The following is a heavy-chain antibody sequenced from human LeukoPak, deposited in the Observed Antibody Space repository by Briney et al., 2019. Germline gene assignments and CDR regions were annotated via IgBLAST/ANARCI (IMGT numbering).Heavy chain of an antibody. CDR3: ASSDYYDSSGQLFDY. V-gene: IGHV4-31*03. CDR2: IYYSGST. D-gene: IGHD3-22*01. CDR1: GGSISSGGYY. J-gene: IGHJ4*02. Sequence: SETLSLTCTVSGGSISSGGYYWSWIRQHPGKGLEWIGYIYYSGSTYYNPSLKSRVTISVDTSKNQFSLKLSSVTAADTAVYYCASSDYYDSSGQLFDYWGQGTLVTVSS.